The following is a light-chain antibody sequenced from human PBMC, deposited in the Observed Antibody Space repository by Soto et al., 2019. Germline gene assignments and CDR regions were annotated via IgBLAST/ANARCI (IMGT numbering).Light chain of an antibody. V-gene: IGLV2-18*02. CDR2: EVS. Sequence: QSALTQPPSVSGSPGQSVTISCTGTSSXVGSYNRVSWYQQPPGTAPKLMIYEVSNRPSGVPDRFSGSKSGNTASLTISGLQAEDEADYYCSSYTSSCTPVVFGGGTKLTVL. J-gene: IGLJ2*01. CDR1: SSXVGSYNR. CDR3: SSYTSSCTPVV.